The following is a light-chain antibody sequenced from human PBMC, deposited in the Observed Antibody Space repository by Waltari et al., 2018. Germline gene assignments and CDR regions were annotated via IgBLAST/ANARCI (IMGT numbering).Light chain of an antibody. J-gene: IGKJ2*03. CDR1: QSIGDW. V-gene: IGKV1-5*03. CDR2: RAS. CDR3: QYYYLYSRG. Sequence: DIQMTQSPSTLSASVGDRVTITCRASQSIGDWMAWYQQEPGKAPKLLIYRASTLQSGVPSRVSGSVSGTEFTLTISSLQPDDFGSYYCQYYYLYSRGFGQGTKVEIK.